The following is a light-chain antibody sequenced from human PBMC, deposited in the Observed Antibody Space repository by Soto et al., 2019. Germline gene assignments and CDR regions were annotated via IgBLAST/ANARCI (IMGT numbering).Light chain of an antibody. CDR1: QSISKW. CDR2: DAS. CDR3: QQYNNYLTWT. V-gene: IGKV1-5*01. J-gene: IGKJ1*01. Sequence: DIQMTQSPSTLSASVGDRVTITCRASQSISKWLAWYQQRPGKAPKILIFDASILESGVTSRFSGSGSGTEFALTTSSLKPVDFATYYGQQYNNYLTWTFGQGTTVEVK.